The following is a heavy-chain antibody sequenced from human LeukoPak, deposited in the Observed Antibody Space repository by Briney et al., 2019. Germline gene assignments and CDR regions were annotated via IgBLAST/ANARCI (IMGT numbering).Heavy chain of an antibody. Sequence: PGGSLRLSCAASGFTFSTYSMNWVRLAPGRGLEWVSFILSSSSYIYYADSVKGRFTTSRDNAKNSLYLQMNSLRAEDTGVYYCARVLGFGAYDYWGQGTLVTVSS. CDR1: GFTFSTYS. V-gene: IGHV3-21*01. J-gene: IGHJ4*02. CDR3: ARVLGFGAYDY. CDR2: ILSSSSYI. D-gene: IGHD3-10*01.